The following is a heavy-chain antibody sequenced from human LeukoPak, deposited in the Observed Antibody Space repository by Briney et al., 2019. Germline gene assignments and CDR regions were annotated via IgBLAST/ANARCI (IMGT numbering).Heavy chain of an antibody. D-gene: IGHD3-22*01. Sequence: SETLSLTCTVSGGSISSGGYYWSWICQHPGKGLEWIGYIYYSGSTYYNPSLKSRVTISVDTSKNQFSLKLSSVTAADTAVYYCARDGSIYYDSSGYSWVAFDIWGQGTMVTVSS. J-gene: IGHJ3*02. V-gene: IGHV4-31*03. CDR2: IYYSGST. CDR3: ARDGSIYYDSSGYSWVAFDI. CDR1: GGSISSGGYY.